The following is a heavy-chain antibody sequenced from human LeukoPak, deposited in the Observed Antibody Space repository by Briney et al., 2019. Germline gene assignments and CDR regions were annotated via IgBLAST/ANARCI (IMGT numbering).Heavy chain of an antibody. CDR2: IYPGDSDT. J-gene: IGHJ4*02. D-gene: IGHD6-19*01. V-gene: IGHV5-51*01. CDR3: AGPAVTGSASYFDS. CDR1: GYSFTTYW. Sequence: GESLKISCKGSGYSFTTYWIAWVRQMPGKGLECMGIIYPGDSDTRYSPSFQGQVTISADKTISTAYLQWSSLKASDTAMYYCAGPAVTGSASYFDSWGQGTLVTVSS.